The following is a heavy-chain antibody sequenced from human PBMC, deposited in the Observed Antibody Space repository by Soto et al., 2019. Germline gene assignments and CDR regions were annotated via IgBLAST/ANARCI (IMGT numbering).Heavy chain of an antibody. CDR3: ARRRNPWDY. V-gene: IGHV4-34*01. CDR2: INYSGST. CDR1: GGSLSGFY. D-gene: IGHD1-26*01. Sequence: SETLSLTCAVNGGSLSGFYWSWIRQPPGKGLEWIGEINYSGSTNYNPSLKSRVTISVDTSKNQFSLNLSSVTAADTAVYYCARRRNPWDYWSPRTLVIGSS. J-gene: IGHJ4*02.